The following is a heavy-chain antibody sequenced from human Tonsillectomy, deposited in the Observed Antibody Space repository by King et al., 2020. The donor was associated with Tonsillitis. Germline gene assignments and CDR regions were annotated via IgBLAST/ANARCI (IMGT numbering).Heavy chain of an antibody. Sequence: QLVQSGAEVKKPGESLKISCKGSGYSFTSYWIGWVRQMPGKGLEWMGIIYPGDSDTRYSPSFQGQVTISAAKSISTAYLQWSGLKASDTAMYYCARPRHCGGDCYSHYYFDYWGQGTLVTVSS. D-gene: IGHD2-21*02. CDR1: GYSFTSYW. V-gene: IGHV5-51*01. CDR3: ARPRHCGGDCYSHYYFDY. J-gene: IGHJ4*02. CDR2: IYPGDSDT.